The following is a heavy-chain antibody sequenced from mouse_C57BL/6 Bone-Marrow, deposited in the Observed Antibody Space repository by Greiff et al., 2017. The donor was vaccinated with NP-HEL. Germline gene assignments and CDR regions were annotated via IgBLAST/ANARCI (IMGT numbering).Heavy chain of an antibody. D-gene: IGHD2-3*01. CDR3: ARRGPHGYDCFFAY. J-gene: IGHJ3*01. Sequence: QVQLQQPGAELVMPGASVKLSCKASGYTFTSYWMHWVKQRPGQGLEWIGEIDPSDSYTNYNQKFKGKSTLTVDKSSSTAYMQLSSLTSEDSAVYYCARRGPHGYDCFFAYWGQGTLVTVSA. V-gene: IGHV1-69*01. CDR2: IDPSDSYT. CDR1: GYTFTSYW.